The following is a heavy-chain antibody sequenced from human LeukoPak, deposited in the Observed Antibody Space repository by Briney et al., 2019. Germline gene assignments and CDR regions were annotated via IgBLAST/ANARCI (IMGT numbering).Heavy chain of an antibody. CDR2: MFDTVST. CDR1: GASTASHY. J-gene: IGHJ4*02. CDR3: ATIKRGSTYGYFDF. V-gene: IGHV4-59*11. D-gene: IGHD5-18*01. Sequence: SETLSLTCTVSGASTASHYWTWLRQPPGKELEWIAYMFDTVSTKSNPSLKSRLTLSVDTSKKQLSLRLSSVTATDTAVYYCATIKRGSTYGYFDFWGQGIKVTVSS.